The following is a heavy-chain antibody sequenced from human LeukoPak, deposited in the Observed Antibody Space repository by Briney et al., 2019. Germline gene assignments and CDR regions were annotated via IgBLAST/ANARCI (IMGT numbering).Heavy chain of an antibody. V-gene: IGHV1-69*05. D-gene: IGHD2-2*01. J-gene: IGHJ4*02. CDR2: IIPIFGTA. Sequence: SVKVSCKASGGTFSSYAIGWVRQAPGQGLEWMGRIIPIFGTANYAQKFQGRVTITTDESTSTAYMELSSLRSEDTAVYYCARGRPGYCSSTSCPTYYFDYWGQGTLVTVSS. CDR3: ARGRPGYCSSTSCPTYYFDY. CDR1: GGTFSSYA.